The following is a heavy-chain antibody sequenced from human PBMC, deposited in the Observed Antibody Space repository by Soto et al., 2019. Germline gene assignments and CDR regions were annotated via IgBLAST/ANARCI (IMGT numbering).Heavy chain of an antibody. Sequence: QVQLVESGGGVVQPGRSLRLSCAVSGVTFSSYGMHWVRQAPGKGLEWVAAISYDGSNEYYADSVKGRFTISRDNSKRTLFLQMTSLSAEDTAVYYCAKGHPTLVRGVTQFDYWGQGTLVTVSS. V-gene: IGHV3-30*18. CDR3: AKGHPTLVRGVTQFDY. CDR1: GVTFSSYG. CDR2: ISYDGSNE. J-gene: IGHJ4*02. D-gene: IGHD3-10*01.